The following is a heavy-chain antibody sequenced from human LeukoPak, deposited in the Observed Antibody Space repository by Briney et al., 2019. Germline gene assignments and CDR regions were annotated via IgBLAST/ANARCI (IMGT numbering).Heavy chain of an antibody. J-gene: IGHJ4*02. D-gene: IGHD3-16*01. CDR2: ISSSGSTI. CDR3: ARNDYNFDY. Sequence: AGGSLRLSCAASGFTFRNYEMNWVRQAPGKGLEWVSYISSSGSTIYYADSVQGRFTISRDNAKNSLYLQMSSLRVEDTAVYYCARNDYNFDYWSQGTLVTVSS. V-gene: IGHV3-48*03. CDR1: GFTFRNYE.